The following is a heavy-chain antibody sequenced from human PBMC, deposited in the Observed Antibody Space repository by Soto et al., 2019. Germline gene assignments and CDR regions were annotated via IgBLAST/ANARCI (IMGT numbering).Heavy chain of an antibody. J-gene: IGHJ6*02. D-gene: IGHD6-6*01. V-gene: IGHV1-18*01. CDR2: ISAYNGNT. CDR1: GYTFTSYG. Sequence: ASVKVSCKASGYTFTSYGISWVRQAPGQGLEWMGWISAYNGNTNYAQKLQGRVTMTTDTSTSTAYMELRSLRSDDTAVYYCARDLYSSSLVRLYYYYGMDVWGQGTKVTVSS. CDR3: ARDLYSSSLVRLYYYYGMDV.